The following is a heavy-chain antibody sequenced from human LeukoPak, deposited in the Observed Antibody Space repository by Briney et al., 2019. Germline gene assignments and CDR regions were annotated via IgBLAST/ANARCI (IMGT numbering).Heavy chain of an antibody. J-gene: IGHJ6*02. CDR2: ISYDGSNK. CDR3: AKDRGYSYGYEAYYGMDV. CDR1: GFTFSSYG. V-gene: IGHV3-30*18. D-gene: IGHD5-18*01. Sequence: GGSLRLSCAASGFTFSSYGMHWVRQAPGKGLEWVAVISYDGSNKYYADSVKGRFTISRDNSKNTLYLQMSSLRAEDTAVYYCAKDRGYSYGYEAYYGMDVWGQETTVTVSS.